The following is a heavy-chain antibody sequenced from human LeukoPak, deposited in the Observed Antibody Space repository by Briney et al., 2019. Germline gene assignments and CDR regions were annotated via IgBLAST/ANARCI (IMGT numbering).Heavy chain of an antibody. J-gene: IGHJ4*02. CDR3: ARDGN. V-gene: IGHV3-7*01. Sequence: GGSLRLSCAASGLTGSHNYVSWVRQAPGKGLEWVANIKQDGSEKYYVDSVKGRFTISRDNAKNSLYLQMNSLRAGDTAMYYCARDGNWGQGTLVTVSS. CDR1: GLTGSHNY. CDR2: IKQDGSEK.